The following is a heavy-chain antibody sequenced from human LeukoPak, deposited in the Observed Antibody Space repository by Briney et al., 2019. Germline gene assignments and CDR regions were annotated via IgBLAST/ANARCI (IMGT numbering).Heavy chain of an antibody. D-gene: IGHD3-22*01. Sequence: GGSLRLSCAASGFTFSSYSMNWVRQAPGKGLEWVSSISSSSSYIYYADSVKGRFTISRDNAKNSLYLQMNSLRAEDTAVYYCARAGGYYYDSSGFGAFDIWGQGTMVTVSS. CDR3: ARAGGYYYDSSGFGAFDI. CDR2: ISSSSSYI. V-gene: IGHV3-21*01. J-gene: IGHJ3*02. CDR1: GFTFSSYS.